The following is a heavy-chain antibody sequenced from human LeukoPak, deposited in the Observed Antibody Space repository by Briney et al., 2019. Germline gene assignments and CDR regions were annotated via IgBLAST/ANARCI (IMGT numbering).Heavy chain of an antibody. CDR3: AKDRDDYVWGSDRTLDY. V-gene: IGHV3-30*02. D-gene: IGHD3-16*02. Sequence: PGGSLRLSCAASGFTFSSYGMHWVRQAPGKGLEWVAFIRYDGSNKYYADSVKGRFTISRDNSKNTLYLQMNSLRAEDTAVYYCAKDRDDYVWGSDRTLDYWGQGTLVTVSS. CDR2: IRYDGSNK. CDR1: GFTFSSYG. J-gene: IGHJ4*02.